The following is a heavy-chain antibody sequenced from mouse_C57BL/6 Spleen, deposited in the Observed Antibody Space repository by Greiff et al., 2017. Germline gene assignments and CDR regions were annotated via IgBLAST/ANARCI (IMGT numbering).Heavy chain of an antibody. CDR1: GFSLISYG. Sequence: QVQLKQSGPGLVQPSQSLSITCTVSGFSLISYGVHWVRQSPGKGLEWLGVIWRGGGTDFNAAFMSRLSITKDNSKSQVFFKMNSLQADDTAIYYWARESYYGSSPYWYFDVWGTGTTVTVSS. J-gene: IGHJ1*03. V-gene: IGHV2-5*01. D-gene: IGHD1-1*01. CDR3: ARESYYGSSPYWYFDV. CDR2: IWRGGGT.